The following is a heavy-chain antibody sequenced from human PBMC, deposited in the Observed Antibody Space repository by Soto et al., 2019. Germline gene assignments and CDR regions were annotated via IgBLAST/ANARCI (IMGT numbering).Heavy chain of an antibody. CDR3: ARGRGWRDY. CDR2: MDPKTGNT. V-gene: IGHV1-8*01. Sequence: ASVKVSCKASGYSFTSYDINWVRQATGQGLEWMGWMDPKTGNTDYGQKFQGRVTMTRNTSISTAYMELSSLTSENTAVYYCARGRGWRDYWGQGTLVTVSS. CDR1: GYSFTSYD. D-gene: IGHD6-19*01. J-gene: IGHJ4*02.